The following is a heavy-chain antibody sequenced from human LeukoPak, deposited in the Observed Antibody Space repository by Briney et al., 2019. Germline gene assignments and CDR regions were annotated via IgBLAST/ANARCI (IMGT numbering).Heavy chain of an antibody. V-gene: IGHV4-59*01. J-gene: IGHJ4*02. CDR1: GGSISSYY. D-gene: IGHD5-18*01. Sequence: TSSETLSLTCTVSGGSISSYYWSWIRQPPGKGLEWIGYIYYSGSTNYNPSLKRRVTISIDTSKKQFSLKLSSVTAADTAVYYCARGRQRGYSYGYSYWGQGTLGTASS. CDR3: ARGRQRGYSYGYSY. CDR2: IYYSGST.